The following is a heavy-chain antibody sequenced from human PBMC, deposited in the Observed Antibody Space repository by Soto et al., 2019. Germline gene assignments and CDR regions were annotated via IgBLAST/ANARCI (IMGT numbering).Heavy chain of an antibody. CDR1: GGSISSGGYY. Sequence: SETLFLTCTVSGGSISSGGYYWSWIRQPPGKGLEWIGYIYYSGSTNYNPSLKSRVTISVDTSKNQFSLKLSSVTAADTAVYYCARMTAAIDYYGMDVWGQGTTVTVSS. V-gene: IGHV4-61*08. D-gene: IGHD2-2*01. CDR3: ARMTAAIDYYGMDV. J-gene: IGHJ6*02. CDR2: IYYSGST.